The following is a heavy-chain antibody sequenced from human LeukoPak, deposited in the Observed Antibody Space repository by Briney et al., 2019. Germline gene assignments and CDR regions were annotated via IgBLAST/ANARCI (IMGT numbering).Heavy chain of an antibody. CDR1: VYTFTGYY. D-gene: IGHD1-26*01. Sequence: GASVKVSCKASVYTFTGYYMHWVRQAPGQGLEWMGWINPNSGGTNYAQKFQGRVTMTRDTSISTAYMELSRLRSDDTAVYYCARGIVGATGNFDYWGQGTLVTVSS. V-gene: IGHV1-2*02. CDR2: INPNSGGT. J-gene: IGHJ4*02. CDR3: ARGIVGATGNFDY.